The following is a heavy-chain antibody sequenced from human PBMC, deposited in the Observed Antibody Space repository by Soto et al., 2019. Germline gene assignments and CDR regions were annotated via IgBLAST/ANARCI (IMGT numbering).Heavy chain of an antibody. CDR2: IIPIFGTA. V-gene: IGHV1-69*12. CDR1: GGTFSSYA. J-gene: IGHJ5*02. CDR3: ASAAAGTVGKNWFDP. D-gene: IGHD6-13*01. Sequence: QVQLVQSGAEVKKPGSSVKVSCKASGGTFSSYAISWVRQAPGQGLEWMGGIIPIFGTASYAQKFQGRVTITADESTSTAYMELSSLRSEDTAVYYCASAAAGTVGKNWFDPWGQGTLVTVSS.